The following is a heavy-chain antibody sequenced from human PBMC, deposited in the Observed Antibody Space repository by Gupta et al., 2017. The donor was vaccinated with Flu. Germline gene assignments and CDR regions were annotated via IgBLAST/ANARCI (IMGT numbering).Heavy chain of an antibody. J-gene: IGHJ6*02. D-gene: IGHD2-8*01. Sequence: GKGLEWVSAISGSGDSTYYADPVKGRFTISRDNSKNTLYLQMNSLRADDTAVYYCARYCTNGLCYYYYYGMDVWGQGTTVTVSS. CDR2: ISGSGDST. CDR3: ARYCTNGLCYYYYYGMDV. V-gene: IGHV3-23*01.